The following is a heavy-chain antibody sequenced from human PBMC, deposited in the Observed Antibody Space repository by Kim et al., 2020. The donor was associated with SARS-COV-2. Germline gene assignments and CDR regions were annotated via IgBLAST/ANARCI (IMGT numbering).Heavy chain of an antibody. D-gene: IGHD2-21*01. Sequence: TQYADSVKGRFSLPRDNSRNSVDLQMNSLRTEDSALYYCAKGAPLLPFDYWGQGTLVPVSS. CDR3: AKGAPLLPFDY. J-gene: IGHJ4*02. CDR2: T. V-gene: IGHV3-43*01.